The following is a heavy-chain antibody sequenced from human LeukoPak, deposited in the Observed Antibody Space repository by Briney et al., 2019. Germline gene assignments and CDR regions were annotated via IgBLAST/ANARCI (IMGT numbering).Heavy chain of an antibody. CDR1: GFMFSTYW. Sequence: GGSLRLSCAASGFMFSTYWMSWVRQAPGKGLEWVANIKQDGSEKYYVDSVKGRFTMSRDNAKNSLYLEMNSLRAEDTAVYYCARNQSLWFGGGNKWFDPWGQGTLVTVSS. V-gene: IGHV3-7*03. CDR2: IKQDGSEK. D-gene: IGHD3-10*01. J-gene: IGHJ5*02. CDR3: ARNQSLWFGGGNKWFDP.